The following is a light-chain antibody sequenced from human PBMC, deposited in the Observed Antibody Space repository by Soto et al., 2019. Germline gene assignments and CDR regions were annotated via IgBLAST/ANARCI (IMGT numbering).Light chain of an antibody. J-gene: IGKJ3*01. Sequence: EIVLTQSPGTLSLSPGERATLSCRASQSVTSTYLAWYQQKPGQAPRLLIYGASNRATGIPDRFSGSGSATDFTLTISRLEPEDCAVYYCQQYGSSPLTFGPGTKVDIK. CDR2: GAS. CDR1: QSVTSTY. CDR3: QQYGSSPLT. V-gene: IGKV3-20*01.